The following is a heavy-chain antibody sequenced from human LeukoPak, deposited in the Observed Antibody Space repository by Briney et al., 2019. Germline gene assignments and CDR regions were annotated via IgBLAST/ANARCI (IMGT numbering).Heavy chain of an antibody. D-gene: IGHD3-10*01. Sequence: GGSLRLSCAASGFTFSSYGMHWVRQAPGKGLEWVAFIRYDGSNKYYADSVKGRFTISRDNAKNSLYLQMNSLRAEDTAVYYCARGRGYGSGSYYNPYYFDYWGQGTLVTVSS. CDR3: ARGRGYGSGSYYNPYYFDY. CDR1: GFTFSSYG. CDR2: IRYDGSNK. J-gene: IGHJ4*02. V-gene: IGHV3-30*02.